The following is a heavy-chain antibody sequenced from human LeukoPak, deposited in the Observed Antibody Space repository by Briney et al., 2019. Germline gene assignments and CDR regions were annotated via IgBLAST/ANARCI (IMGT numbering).Heavy chain of an antibody. CDR1: GFTFSSYW. D-gene: IGHD3-10*01. V-gene: IGHV3-7*03. CDR2: IKEDGREK. J-gene: IGHJ4*02. Sequence: GGSLRLSCAASGFTFSSYWMSWVRQAPGKGLEWVGNIKEDGREKYFVDSVKGRFTISRDNSKNTLYLQMNSLRAEDTAVYYCAKNSPSLISSYWGQGTLVTVSS. CDR3: AKNSPSLISSY.